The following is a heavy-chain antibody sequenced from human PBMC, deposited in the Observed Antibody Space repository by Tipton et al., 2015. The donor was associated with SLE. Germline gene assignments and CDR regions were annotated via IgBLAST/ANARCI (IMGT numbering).Heavy chain of an antibody. D-gene: IGHD3-16*01. Sequence: TLSLTCAVYGGSFSGYYWSWIRQPPGKGLAWIGEINHSGSTSYNPSLKSRVTISVDTSKNQFSLKLSSVTAADTAVYYCARGLGTHDYGDYWGQGTLVTVSS. CDR2: INHSGST. V-gene: IGHV4-34*01. CDR3: ARGLGTHDYGDY. J-gene: IGHJ4*02. CDR1: GGSFSGYY.